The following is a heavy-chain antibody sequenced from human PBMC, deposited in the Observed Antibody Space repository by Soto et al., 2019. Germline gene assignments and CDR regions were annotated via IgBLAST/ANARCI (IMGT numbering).Heavy chain of an antibody. CDR1: GGSINNHY. D-gene: IGHD7-27*01. V-gene: IGHV4-59*11. CDR3: ARANWYSEY. J-gene: IGHJ4*02. Sequence: QVHLQESGPGLVKPSETLSLTCTVSGGSINNHYWSWIRQPPGKGLEWIGYIYYTGSTNYNPSLKSRVTMSVDTSNNQSSLNLTSLTAADTAIYYCARANWYSEYWGQGTLVTVSS. CDR2: IYYTGST.